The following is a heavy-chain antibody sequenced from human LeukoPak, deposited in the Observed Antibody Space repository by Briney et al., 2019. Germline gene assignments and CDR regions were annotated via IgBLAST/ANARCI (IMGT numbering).Heavy chain of an antibody. Sequence: SETLSLTCTVSGGSISSYYWSWIRQPAGKGLEWIGRIYTSGSTNYNPSLKSRVTMSVDTSKNQFSLKLSSVTAADTAVYYCARGHDILTLNRVGYWFDPWGQGTLVTVSS. J-gene: IGHJ5*02. D-gene: IGHD3-9*01. CDR1: GGSISSYY. V-gene: IGHV4-4*07. CDR3: ARGHDILTLNRVGYWFDP. CDR2: IYTSGST.